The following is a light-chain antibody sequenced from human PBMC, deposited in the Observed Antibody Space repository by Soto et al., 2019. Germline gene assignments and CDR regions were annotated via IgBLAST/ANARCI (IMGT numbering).Light chain of an antibody. J-gene: IGKJ2*01. V-gene: IGKV3-20*01. CDR1: QSVSSSY. CDR3: QQYGSSLYT. Sequence: EIVLTQSPGTLSLSPGERATLSCRASQSVSSSYLAWYQQKPGQAPRLLIYGASSRATGIPDRFSGSGAGTDVTRTISRLEPEDFAVYYGQQYGSSLYTFGQGTKLEIK. CDR2: GAS.